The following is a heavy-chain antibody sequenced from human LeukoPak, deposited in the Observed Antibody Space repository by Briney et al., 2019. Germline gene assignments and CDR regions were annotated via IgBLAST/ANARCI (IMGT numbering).Heavy chain of an antibody. Sequence: PGGSLRLSCAASGFTFSDYYMSWIRQAPGKGLEWVSYISSSSSYTNYADSVEGRFTISRDNAKNSLYLQMNSLRAEDTAVYYCARSFAPTYSSSPYYFDYWGQGTLVTVSS. CDR2: ISSSSSYT. CDR1: GFTFSDYY. CDR3: ARSFAPTYSSSPYYFDY. D-gene: IGHD6-13*01. J-gene: IGHJ4*02. V-gene: IGHV3-11*03.